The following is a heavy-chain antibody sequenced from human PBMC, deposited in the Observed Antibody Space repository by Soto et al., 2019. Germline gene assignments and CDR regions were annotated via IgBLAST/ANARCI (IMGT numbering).Heavy chain of an antibody. J-gene: IGHJ4*01. CDR2: INYDGST. CDR3: ATLEAGEGGRGY. CDR1: GNFISDGYH. D-gene: IGHD1-1*01. V-gene: IGHV4-31*03. Sequence: ASETLSLTCTVSGNFISDGYHWSWIRQHPGKGLEWIGYINYDGSTYYNPSLKSRLTISVDTSENQFSLKLNSVTDADTAVYFCATLEAGEGGRGYWGPGTMVTVSS.